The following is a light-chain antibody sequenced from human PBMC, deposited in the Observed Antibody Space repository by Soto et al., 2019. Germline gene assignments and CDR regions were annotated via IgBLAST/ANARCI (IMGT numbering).Light chain of an antibody. CDR2: DAS. CDR3: QQYDNLPFT. Sequence: DIQMTQSPSSLSASVGDRVTITCQASQDISNYLNWYQQKPGKAPKLLIYDASNLETGVPSRFSGSGSGTDFTFTISSLQPEDSGTYYCQQYDNLPFTFGPGTKVDIK. V-gene: IGKV1-33*01. J-gene: IGKJ3*01. CDR1: QDISNY.